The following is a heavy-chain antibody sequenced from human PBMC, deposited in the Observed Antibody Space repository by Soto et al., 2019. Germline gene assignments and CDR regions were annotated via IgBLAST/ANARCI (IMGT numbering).Heavy chain of an antibody. Sequence: PSETLSLTXTVSGGSISSGDYYWSWIRQPPGKGLEWIGYIYYSGSTYYNPSLKSRVTTSVDTSKNQFSLKLSSVTAADTAVYYCARAGGWLQFGGMDVWGQGTTVTVSS. CDR2: IYYSGST. D-gene: IGHD5-12*01. CDR3: ARAGGWLQFGGMDV. CDR1: GGSISSGDYY. J-gene: IGHJ6*02. V-gene: IGHV4-30-4*01.